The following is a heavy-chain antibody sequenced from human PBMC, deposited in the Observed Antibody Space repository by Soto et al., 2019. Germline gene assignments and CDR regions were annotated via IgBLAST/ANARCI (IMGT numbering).Heavy chain of an antibody. V-gene: IGHV3-23*01. CDR1: GSIFTDFT. J-gene: IGHJ3*02. Sequence: PGGSLRLSCAVSGSIFTDFTMTWVRQAPGKGLEWVSAISGDGLSTYYAGSVKGRFTISRDNSKTTLYLQMNSLRAEDTAVYYCARRPDAFDIWGRGTMVTVSS. CDR3: ARRPDAFDI. CDR2: ISGDGLST.